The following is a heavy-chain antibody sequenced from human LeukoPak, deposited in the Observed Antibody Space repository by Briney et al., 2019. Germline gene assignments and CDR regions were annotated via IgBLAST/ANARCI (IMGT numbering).Heavy chain of an antibody. CDR1: GFTVSSHY. Sequence: GGSLRLSCAASGFTVSSHYMSWVRQAPGKGIEWVSLIYSGGSTYYADSVKGRFTISRDNSKNTLYLQMNSLRAEDTAVYYCARVSQAADAVDYWGQGTLVTVSS. CDR3: ARVSQAADAVDY. J-gene: IGHJ4*02. D-gene: IGHD6-13*01. CDR2: IYSGGST. V-gene: IGHV3-53*01.